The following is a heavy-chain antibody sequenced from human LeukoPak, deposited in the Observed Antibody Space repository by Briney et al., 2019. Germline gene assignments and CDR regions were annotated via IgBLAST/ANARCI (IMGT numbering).Heavy chain of an antibody. D-gene: IGHD3-22*01. Sequence: GGSLRLSSAASGFTFRSYGMHWVRQAPGKGLEWVAVISYDGSNKYYADSVKGRFTISRDNSKNTLYLQMNSLRAEDTAVYYCAKDVSWAYYYDSSGYHPDYWGQGTLVTVSS. CDR2: ISYDGSNK. CDR1: GFTFRSYG. J-gene: IGHJ4*02. CDR3: AKDVSWAYYYDSSGYHPDY. V-gene: IGHV3-30*18.